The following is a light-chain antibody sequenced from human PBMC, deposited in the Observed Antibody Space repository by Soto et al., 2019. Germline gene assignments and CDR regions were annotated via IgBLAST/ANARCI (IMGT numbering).Light chain of an antibody. CDR1: SSDVGGYNY. V-gene: IGLV2-8*01. CDR2: EVS. Sequence: QSVLTQPPSASGSPGQSVTISCTGTSSDVGGYNYVSWYQQHPGKAPKLMIYEVSKRPSGVPDRFSGSKSGNTASLTGSGLQAEDEADYYCSSYAGSNNVVFGGGTQLTVL. J-gene: IGLJ2*01. CDR3: SSYAGSNNVV.